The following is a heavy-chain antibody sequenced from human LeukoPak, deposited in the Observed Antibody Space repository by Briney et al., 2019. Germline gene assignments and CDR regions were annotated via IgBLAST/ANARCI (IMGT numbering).Heavy chain of an antibody. CDR3: ARGSKYYDSSGYHYGDY. D-gene: IGHD3-22*01. J-gene: IGHJ4*02. CDR2: IYSGGST. V-gene: IGHV3-53*01. CDR1: GFTVSSNY. Sequence: GGSLRLSCAASGFTVSSNYMSWVRQAPGKRLERVSIIYSGGSTYYADSVKGRFTISRDNSRNTLYLQMSSLRAEDTAVYYCARGSKYYDSSGYHYGDYWGREPWSPSPQ.